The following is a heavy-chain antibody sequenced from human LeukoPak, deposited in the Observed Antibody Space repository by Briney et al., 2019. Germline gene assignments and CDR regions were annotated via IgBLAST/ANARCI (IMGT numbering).Heavy chain of an antibody. CDR1: GGSFSGYY. V-gene: IGHV4-34*01. CDR2: IYHSGST. J-gene: IGHJ6*02. D-gene: IGHD6-19*01. Sequence: SETLSLTCAVYGGSFSGYYWSWIRQPPGKELEWIGEIYHSGSTNYNPSLKSRVTISVDKSKNQFSLKLSSVTAADTAVYYCARFEGRLVLRYYYGMDVWGQGTTVTVSS. CDR3: ARFEGRLVLRYYYGMDV.